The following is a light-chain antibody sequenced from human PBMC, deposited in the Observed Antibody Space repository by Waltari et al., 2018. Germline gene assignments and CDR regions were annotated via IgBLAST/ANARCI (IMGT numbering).Light chain of an antibody. CDR3: HSRDSSGDVL. CDR2: GKN. V-gene: IGLV3-19*01. J-gene: IGLJ2*01. CDR1: SPRSYY. Sequence: SSELTQDPAVSVALGQTVRITCQGDSPRSYYVSWFHQKPGQAPALVIYGKNNRPPGIADRFSASSSGSTASLTIIGAQAEDEADYYCHSRDSSGDVLIGGGTKLTVV.